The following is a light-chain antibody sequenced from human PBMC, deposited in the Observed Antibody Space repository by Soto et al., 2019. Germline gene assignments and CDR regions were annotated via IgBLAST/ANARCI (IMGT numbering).Light chain of an antibody. CDR3: QQYNSYSWT. Sequence: DIQMTQSPSTLSAFVGDRVTITCRASQSISLWLAWYQQKPGKAPRLLIYDVSTLENGVPSRFSGSESGTEFRLTIKSLEPDDFATYYCQQYNSYSWTFGQGTKVEIK. CDR2: DVS. V-gene: IGKV1-5*01. J-gene: IGKJ1*01. CDR1: QSISLW.